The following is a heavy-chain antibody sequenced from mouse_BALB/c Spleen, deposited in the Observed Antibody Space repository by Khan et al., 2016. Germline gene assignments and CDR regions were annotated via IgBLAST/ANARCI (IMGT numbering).Heavy chain of an antibody. CDR2: INTHSGVP. D-gene: IGHD1-1*01. Sequence: QIQLVQSGPELKKPGETVRISCKASGYTFTTAGMQWVQKMPGKGLRWIGWINTHSGVPKYAEDFKGRFAFSLENSAPTPYLQIGNLKNEDTVTYFGARCSIFFHWYFDGCGAGTTVTFSS. CDR3: ARCSIFFHWYFDG. CDR1: GYTFTTAG. V-gene: IGHV9-4*02. J-gene: IGHJ1*01.